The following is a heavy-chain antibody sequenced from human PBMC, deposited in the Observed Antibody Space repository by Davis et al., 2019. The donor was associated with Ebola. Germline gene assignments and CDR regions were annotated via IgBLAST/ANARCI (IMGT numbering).Heavy chain of an antibody. D-gene: IGHD4-17*01. CDR1: GFTFSSYG. V-gene: IGHV3-30*02. CDR2: IRYDGSNK. CDR3: AKDDYGDYRNYGMDV. Sequence: PGGSLRLSCAASGFTFSSYGMHWVRQAPGKGLEWVAFIRYDGSNKYYADSVKGRFTISRDNSKNTLYLQMNSLRAEDTAVYYCAKDDYGDYRNYGMDVWGQGTTVTVSS. J-gene: IGHJ6*02.